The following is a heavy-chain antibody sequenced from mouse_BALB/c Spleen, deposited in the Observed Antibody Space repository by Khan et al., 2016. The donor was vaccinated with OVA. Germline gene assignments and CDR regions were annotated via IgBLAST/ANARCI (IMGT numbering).Heavy chain of an antibody. Sequence: QIQLVQSGPELKKPGETVKISCKASGYNFTNYGMNWVKQAPGKGLKWMGWINTYTGEPTYADAFKGRFAFSLETSASTAYLQINNLKNEDTARYFWSRVGNYWYFDDWHAGTTVTVSS. CDR2: INTYTGEP. D-gene: IGHD2-1*01. CDR1: GYNFTNYG. CDR3: SRVGNYWYFDD. J-gene: IGHJ1*01. V-gene: IGHV9-3-1*01.